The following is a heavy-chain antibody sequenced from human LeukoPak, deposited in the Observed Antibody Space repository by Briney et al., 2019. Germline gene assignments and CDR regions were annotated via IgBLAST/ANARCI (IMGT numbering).Heavy chain of an antibody. Sequence: SETLSLTCPVSAGSMSSYYWSWIRQSPGKGLEWIGYIYYRGNTNYNPSLKSRVTISLDTPKNRFSLKLSSVTAADTTVYYCASSGPGWYGPGDYWGQGTLVTVSS. J-gene: IGHJ4*02. V-gene: IGHV4-59*01. CDR1: AGSMSSYY. CDR2: IYYRGNT. D-gene: IGHD2-15*01. CDR3: ASSGPGWYGPGDY.